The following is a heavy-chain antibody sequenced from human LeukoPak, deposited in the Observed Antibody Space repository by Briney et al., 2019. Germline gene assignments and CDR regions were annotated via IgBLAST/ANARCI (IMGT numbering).Heavy chain of an antibody. Sequence: GGSLRLSCAASGFIFTNYFMSWVRQAPGKGLEWVANIKQDGSEKYYVDSVKGRFTISRDNAKNSLYLQMNSLRAEDTAVYYCARMVRGVDTYYFDYWGQGTLVTVSS. CDR1: GFIFTNYF. V-gene: IGHV3-7*03. CDR3: ARMVRGVDTYYFDY. J-gene: IGHJ4*02. D-gene: IGHD3-10*01. CDR2: IKQDGSEK.